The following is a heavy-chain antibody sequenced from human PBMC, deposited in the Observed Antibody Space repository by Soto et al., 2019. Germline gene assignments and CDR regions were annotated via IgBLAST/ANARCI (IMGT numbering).Heavy chain of an antibody. V-gene: IGHV4-39*01. CDR2: LYYRFRN. CDR3: VSQRTSVLTQAYYDY. Sequence: SETLSLTCTVSGGSASNSNYYWGWIRQSPEKGLECIERLYYRFRNNSNSSVNSRVTISGATPNIQFSLNYHSGTASDTAVYFCVSQRTSVLTQAYYDYWRPGA. CDR1: GGSASNSNYY. D-gene: IGHD2-8*01. J-gene: IGHJ4*02.